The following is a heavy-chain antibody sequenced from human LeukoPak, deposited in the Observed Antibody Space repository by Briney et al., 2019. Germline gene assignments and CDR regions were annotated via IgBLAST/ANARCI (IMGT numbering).Heavy chain of an antibody. V-gene: IGHV4-4*07. Sequence: PSETLSLTCTVSGGSISSYYWSWIRQPAGKGLEWIGRIYNGGIITYNPSLKSRVTMSIDTSNNQFSLRLRFVTAADTAVYYCARDSGTTEEVKFDPWGQGTLVTVSS. J-gene: IGHJ5*02. D-gene: IGHD3-10*01. CDR1: GGSISSYY. CDR3: ARDSGTTEEVKFDP. CDR2: IYNGGII.